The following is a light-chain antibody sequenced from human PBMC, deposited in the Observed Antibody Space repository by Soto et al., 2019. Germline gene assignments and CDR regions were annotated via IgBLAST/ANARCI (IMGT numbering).Light chain of an antibody. CDR2: AAS. J-gene: IGKJ3*01. V-gene: IGKV1-8*01. CDR3: KQYSSYPPT. Sequence: AIRMTQSPSSFSASTGDRVTITCRASQGISSYLAWYQQKPGKAPKLRIYAASTLQSGVPSRFSGSGSGTDFTLTISCLQSEDFATYFCKQYSSYPPTFGPGTKVDIK. CDR1: QGISSY.